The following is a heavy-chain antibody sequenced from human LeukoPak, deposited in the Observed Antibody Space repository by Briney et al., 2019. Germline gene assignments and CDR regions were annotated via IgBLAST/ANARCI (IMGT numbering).Heavy chain of an antibody. CDR1: GFTFSSYE. Sequence: GGSLRLSCAASGFTFSSYEMNWVRQAPGKGLEWVSYISSSGSTIYYADPVKGRFTISRDNAKNSLYLQMNSLRAEDTAVYYCAKGYGWEASYYYYYMDVWGKGTTVTISS. D-gene: IGHD2-8*02. CDR2: ISSSGSTI. CDR3: AKGYGWEASYYYYYMDV. V-gene: IGHV3-48*03. J-gene: IGHJ6*03.